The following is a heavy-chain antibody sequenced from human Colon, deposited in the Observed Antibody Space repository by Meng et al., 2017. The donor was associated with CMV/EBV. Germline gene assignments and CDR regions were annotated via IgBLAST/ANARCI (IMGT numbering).Heavy chain of an antibody. CDR3: ARGTYYYGSGRNYGPPDD. J-gene: IGHJ4*02. D-gene: IGHD3-10*01. V-gene: IGHV1-18*01. Sequence: ASVKVSCKASGYTFTSYGIGWVRQAPGQGLEWMGWISAYNGNTNYAQKLQGRVTMTTDTSTSTAYMELRSLRSDDTAVYYCARGTYYYGSGRNYGPPDDWGQGTLVTVSS. CDR2: ISAYNGNT. CDR1: GYTFTSYG.